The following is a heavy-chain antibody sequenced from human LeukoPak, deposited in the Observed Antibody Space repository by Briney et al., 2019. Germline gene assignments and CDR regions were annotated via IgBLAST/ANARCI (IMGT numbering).Heavy chain of an antibody. CDR3: AREEGYDFWSGYYSGY. J-gene: IGHJ4*02. V-gene: IGHV4-61*02. D-gene: IGHD3-3*01. CDR2: IYTSGST. CDR1: AGSISSGSYY. Sequence: SETLSLTCTVSAGSISSGSYYWSWIRQPAGKGLEWIGRIYTSGSTNYNPSLKSRVTISVDTSKNQFSLKLSSVTAADTAVYYCAREEGYDFWSGYYSGYWGQGTLVTVSS.